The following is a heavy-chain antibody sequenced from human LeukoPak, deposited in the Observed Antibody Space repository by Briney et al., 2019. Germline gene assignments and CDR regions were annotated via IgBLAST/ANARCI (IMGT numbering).Heavy chain of an antibody. V-gene: IGHV3-23*01. CDR3: GGAYDSSGYYYVGFDY. Sequence: GGSLRLSCAASGFTFSSYAMSWVRQAPGNGLEWVSAISGSGGSTYYADSVKGRFTISRDNSKNTLYLQMNSLRAEDTAVYYCGGAYDSSGYYYVGFDYWGQGTLVTVSS. CDR2: ISGSGGST. J-gene: IGHJ4*02. CDR1: GFTFSSYA. D-gene: IGHD3-22*01.